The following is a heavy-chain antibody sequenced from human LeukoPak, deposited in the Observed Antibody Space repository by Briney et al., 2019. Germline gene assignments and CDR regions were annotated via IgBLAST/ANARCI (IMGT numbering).Heavy chain of an antibody. D-gene: IGHD4-23*01. CDR1: GYTFTIYG. J-gene: IGHJ4*02. V-gene: IGHV1-18*01. CDR2: INTYKGDT. Sequence: ASVKVSFTASGYTFTIYGISWVRQAPGQGLEWMGWINTYKGDTLYAQKLQGRVTMTADTSTNTAYMELRSLRFDDTAVYYCAREFGHCYGDNCFYFFDTWGQGFRVTVSS. CDR3: AREFGHCYGDNCFYFFDT.